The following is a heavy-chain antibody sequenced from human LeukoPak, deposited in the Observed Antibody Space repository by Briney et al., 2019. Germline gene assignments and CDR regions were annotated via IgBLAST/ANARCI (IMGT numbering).Heavy chain of an antibody. Sequence: ASVNVSCKASGYTFTGYYMHWVRQAPGQGLEWMGWINPNSGGTNYAQKFQGRVTMTRDTSISTAYMELSRLRSDDTAVYYCARIVLGEELPFFDYWGQGTLVTVSS. D-gene: IGHD1-26*01. J-gene: IGHJ4*02. V-gene: IGHV1-2*02. CDR3: ARIVLGEELPFFDY. CDR2: INPNSGGT. CDR1: GYTFTGYY.